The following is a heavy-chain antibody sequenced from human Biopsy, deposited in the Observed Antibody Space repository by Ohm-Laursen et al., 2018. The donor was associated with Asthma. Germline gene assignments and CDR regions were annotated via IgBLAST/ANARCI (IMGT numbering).Heavy chain of an antibody. CDR2: ISGSGDNT. Sequence: GSLRLPCAATRFTFTNYAMSWVRQAPGKGLEWVSAISGSGDNTYYADSVKGRFTISRDNSKNTLYLQMNSLRAEDTAVYYCAKDGRGGTPGNWFDPWGQGTLVTVSS. CDR1: RFTFTNYA. D-gene: IGHD1-7*01. V-gene: IGHV3-23*01. CDR3: AKDGRGGTPGNWFDP. J-gene: IGHJ5*02.